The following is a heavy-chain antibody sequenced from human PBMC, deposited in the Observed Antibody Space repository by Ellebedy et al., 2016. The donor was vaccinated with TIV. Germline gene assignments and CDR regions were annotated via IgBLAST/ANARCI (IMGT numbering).Heavy chain of an antibody. Sequence: SETLSLXXASNHSSFGVYYWSWIRQSPGKGLEWIGEISQRGSTNYNPSPRSRVSLSIDPSKKQFSLKLRSVTAADTAVYYCARAGGADYWGQGTLVTVSS. J-gene: IGHJ4*02. CDR1: HSSFGVYY. V-gene: IGHV4-34*01. CDR2: ISQRGST. D-gene: IGHD3-10*01. CDR3: ARAGGADY.